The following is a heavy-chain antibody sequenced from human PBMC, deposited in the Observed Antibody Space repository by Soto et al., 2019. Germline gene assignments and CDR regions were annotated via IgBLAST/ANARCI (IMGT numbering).Heavy chain of an antibody. CDR2: ISGSGGST. V-gene: IGHV3-23*01. CDR1: GFTFSSYA. CDR3: ARDRGELEESFDY. Sequence: EVQLLESGGGLVQPGGSLRLSCAASGFTFSSYAMSWVRQAPGKGLEWVSAISGSGGSTYYADSVKGRFTISRDNSKNSLYLQMNSLRAEDTAVYYCARDRGELEESFDYWGQGTLVTVSS. D-gene: IGHD1-1*01. J-gene: IGHJ4*02.